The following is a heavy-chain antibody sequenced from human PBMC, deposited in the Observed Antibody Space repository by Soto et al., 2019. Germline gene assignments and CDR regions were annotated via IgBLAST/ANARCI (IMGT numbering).Heavy chain of an antibody. CDR1: GGSISNYY. V-gene: IGHV4-59*01. D-gene: IGHD6-13*01. CDR2: IYYSGNT. Sequence: SETLSLPCTVSGGSISNYYWSWIRQPPGKGLEWIGYIYYSGNTNYNPSLKSRVTMSIDTSKNQFSLKLSSVTAADTAVYYCARDNRRQLVLWFDPWGPGTLVTVSS. J-gene: IGHJ5*02. CDR3: ARDNRRQLVLWFDP.